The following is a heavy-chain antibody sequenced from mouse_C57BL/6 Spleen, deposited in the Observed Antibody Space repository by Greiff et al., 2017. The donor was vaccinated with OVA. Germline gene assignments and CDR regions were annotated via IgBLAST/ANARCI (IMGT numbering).Heavy chain of an antibody. J-gene: IGHJ3*01. CDR3: HYSNWAY. CDR1: GFTFSNYW. Sequence: EVMLVESGGGLVQPGGSMKLSCVASGFTFSNYWMNWVRQSPEKGLEWVAQIRLKSDNYATHYAESVKGRFTISRDDSKSSVYLQINNLRAEDTGIYYCHYSNWAYWGQGTLVTVSA. D-gene: IGHD2-5*01. CDR2: IRLKSDNYAT. V-gene: IGHV6-3*01.